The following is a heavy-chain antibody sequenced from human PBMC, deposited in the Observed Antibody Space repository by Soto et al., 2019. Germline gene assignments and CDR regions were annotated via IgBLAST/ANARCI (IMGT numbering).Heavy chain of an antibody. CDR1: GYTFTTFW. CDR3: ARLFCSTTTCDSWFDP. CDR2: IDPRDSYV. V-gene: IGHV5-10-1*01. Sequence: PXDSLTISCTGFGYTFTTFWVTLVRQMPGKGLEWMGRIDPRDSYVNYSPSFQGHVTISVDKSISTAYLQWGSLKASDTAMYYCARLFCSTTTCDSWFDPWGQGTLVTVSS. D-gene: IGHD2-2*01. J-gene: IGHJ5*02.